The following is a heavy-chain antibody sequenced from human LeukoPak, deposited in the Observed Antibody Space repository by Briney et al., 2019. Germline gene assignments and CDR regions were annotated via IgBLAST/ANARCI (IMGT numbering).Heavy chain of an antibody. CDR2: IYYSGNT. Sequence: SETLSLTCTVSGASISNYYWSWIRQPPGKGLEWIGYIYYSGNTNYNPSLKSRVTISADTSKNRFSLKLNSVTAADTAIYYCARDGSGSYYKWFDPWGQGTLVTVSS. CDR1: GASISNYY. J-gene: IGHJ5*02. V-gene: IGHV4-59*01. CDR3: ARDGSGSYYKWFDP. D-gene: IGHD3-10*01.